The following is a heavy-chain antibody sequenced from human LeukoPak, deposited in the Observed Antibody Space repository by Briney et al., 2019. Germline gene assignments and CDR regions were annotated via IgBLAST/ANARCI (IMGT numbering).Heavy chain of an antibody. Sequence: ASVKVSCKASGGTFSSYAISWVRQAPGQGLEWMGGIIPIFGTANYAQKLQGRVTMTTDTSTSTAYMELRSLRSDDTAVYYCARVLGDDLDYWGQGTLVTVSS. CDR1: GGTFSSYA. CDR3: ARVLGDDLDY. D-gene: IGHD2-21*02. CDR2: IIPIFGTA. V-gene: IGHV1-69*05. J-gene: IGHJ4*02.